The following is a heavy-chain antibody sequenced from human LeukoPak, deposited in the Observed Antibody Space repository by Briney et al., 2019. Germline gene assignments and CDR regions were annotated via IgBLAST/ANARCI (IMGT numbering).Heavy chain of an antibody. CDR3: AGGSGYYTLRYFDY. D-gene: IGHD3-3*01. V-gene: IGHV3-21*01. CDR1: GFTFSSYS. J-gene: IGHJ4*02. Sequence: GGSLRLSCAASGFTFSSYSMNWVRQAPGKGLEWVSSISSSSSYIYYADSVKGRFTISRDNAKNSLYLQMNSLRAEDTAVYYCAGGSGYYTLRYFDYWGQGTLVTVSS. CDR2: ISSSSSYI.